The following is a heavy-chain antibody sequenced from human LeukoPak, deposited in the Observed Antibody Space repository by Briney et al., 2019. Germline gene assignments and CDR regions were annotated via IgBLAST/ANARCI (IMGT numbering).Heavy chain of an antibody. D-gene: IGHD6-13*01. CDR1: GYSISNGYY. Sequence: SETLSLTCTVSGYSISNGYYWGWIRQPPGKGLEWIGNIYHSGSTYYNPSLKSRVTISVDTSKNQFSLKLSSVTAADTAVYYCAADETGYSSSCHWGGCDTFDIWGQGTMVTVSS. CDR3: AADETGYSSSCHWGGCDTFDI. CDR2: IYHSGST. J-gene: IGHJ3*02. V-gene: IGHV4-38-2*02.